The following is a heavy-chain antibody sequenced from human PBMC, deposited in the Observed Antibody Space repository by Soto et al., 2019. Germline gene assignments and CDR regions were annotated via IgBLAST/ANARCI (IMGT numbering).Heavy chain of an antibody. CDR2: ISYDGSNK. J-gene: IGHJ4*02. D-gene: IGHD3-22*01. Sequence: PGGSLRLSCAASGFTFSSYGMHWVRQAPGKGLEWVAVISYDGSNKYYADSVKGRFTISRDTSKNTLYLQMDSLGAEDTAIYYCAKVVGDGNDYYDFWGQGTLVTVSS. CDR1: GFTFSSYG. V-gene: IGHV3-30*18. CDR3: AKVVGDGNDYYDF.